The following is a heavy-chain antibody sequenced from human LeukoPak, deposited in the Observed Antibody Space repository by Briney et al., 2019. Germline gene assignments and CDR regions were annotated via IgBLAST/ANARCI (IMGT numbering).Heavy chain of an antibody. J-gene: IGHJ4*02. Sequence: PGRSLRLSCAASGFTFHDYAMHWVRHAPGKGLEWVSGVNWNSGVIAYGDSVKGRFTISRDNAKNALYLQMNSLRGEDTAVYYCVARGGWARFDYWGQGTLVTVSS. D-gene: IGHD6-19*01. V-gene: IGHV3-9*01. CDR3: VARGGWARFDY. CDR2: VNWNSGVI. CDR1: GFTFHDYA.